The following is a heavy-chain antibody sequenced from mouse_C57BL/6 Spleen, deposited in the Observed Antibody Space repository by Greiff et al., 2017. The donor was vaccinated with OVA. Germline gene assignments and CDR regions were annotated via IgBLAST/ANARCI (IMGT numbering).Heavy chain of an antibody. CDR2: ISYDGSN. CDR3: ARENDGYYVAWFAY. Sequence: EVKLVESGPGLVKPSQSLSLTCSVTGYSITSGYYWNWIRQFPGNKLEWMGYISYDGSNNYNPSLKNRISITRDTSKNQFFLKLNSVTTEDTATYYCARENDGYYVAWFAYWGQGTLVTVSA. V-gene: IGHV3-6*01. D-gene: IGHD2-3*01. J-gene: IGHJ3*01. CDR1: GYSITSGYY.